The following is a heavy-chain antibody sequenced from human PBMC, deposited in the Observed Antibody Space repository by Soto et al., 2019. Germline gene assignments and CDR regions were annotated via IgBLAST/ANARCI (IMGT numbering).Heavy chain of an antibody. CDR2: IKNKANSYST. Sequence: EVQLVESGGGLVQPGGSLRLSCAASGFTFSEHYMDWVRQAPGKGLEWIGRIKNKANSYSTEYAASVQGRFTISRDDSKNSLYLQRNSLKTEDTAVYYCARIRLVGATNRDRYFDYWGQGTLVTVSS. CDR3: ARIRLVGATNRDRYFDY. D-gene: IGHD1-26*01. V-gene: IGHV3-72*01. J-gene: IGHJ4*02. CDR1: GFTFSEHY.